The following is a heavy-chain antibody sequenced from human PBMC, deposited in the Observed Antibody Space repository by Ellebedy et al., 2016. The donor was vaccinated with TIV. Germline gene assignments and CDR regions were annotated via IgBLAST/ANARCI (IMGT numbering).Heavy chain of an antibody. CDR2: INQSGST. Sequence: MPSETLSLTCAVYCGSFSGYYWSWIRQPPGKGLEWIGEINQSGSTNYNPSLKSRVTISVDTSKNQLSLKLSSVTAADTAMYYCSSGLGVRRMNAFDIWGQGTMVTVSS. J-gene: IGHJ3*02. V-gene: IGHV4-34*01. CDR3: SSGLGVRRMNAFDI. D-gene: IGHD2-8*02. CDR1: CGSFSGYY.